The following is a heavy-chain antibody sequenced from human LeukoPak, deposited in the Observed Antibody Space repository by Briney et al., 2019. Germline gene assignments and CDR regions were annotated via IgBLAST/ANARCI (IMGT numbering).Heavy chain of an antibody. J-gene: IGHJ6*03. CDR1: GGTFSSYA. CDR2: IIPIFGTA. CDR3: ARAAMVPGRDYYYYYYMDV. V-gene: IGHV1-69*13. Sequence: SVKVSCKASGGTFSSYAISWVRQAPGQGLEWMGGIIPIFGTANYAQKFQGRVTITADESTSTAYMELSSLRSEDTAVYYCARAAMVPGRDYYYYYYMDVWGKGTTVTVSS. D-gene: IGHD5-18*01.